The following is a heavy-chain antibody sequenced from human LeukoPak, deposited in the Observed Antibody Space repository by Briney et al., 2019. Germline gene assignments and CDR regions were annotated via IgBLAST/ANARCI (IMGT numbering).Heavy chain of an antibody. J-gene: IGHJ4*02. D-gene: IGHD3-10*01. CDR3: AKTGGSVYYFHY. Sequence: GGSLRLSCAASGFTFSSYGMHWVRQAPGKGLEWVAVIWYDGINKYYADSVKGRFTISRDSSKNTLYLQMNSLRAEDTAVHYCAKTGGSVYYFHYWGQGTLVTVSS. V-gene: IGHV3-33*06. CDR1: GFTFSSYG. CDR2: IWYDGINK.